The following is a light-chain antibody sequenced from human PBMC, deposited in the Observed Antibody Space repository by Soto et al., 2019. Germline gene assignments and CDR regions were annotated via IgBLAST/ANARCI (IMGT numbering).Light chain of an antibody. Sequence: EIVFTQSPATLSLSPGERATLSCRTSQSVSSSFLAWYQQKPGQAPRLLIYGASNRATGIPDRFRGSGSGTDFTLTISRLEPEDFAVYYCQQYGGSPLLTFGGGTKVDIK. CDR1: QSVSSSF. CDR2: GAS. V-gene: IGKV3-20*01. J-gene: IGKJ4*01. CDR3: QQYGGSPLLT.